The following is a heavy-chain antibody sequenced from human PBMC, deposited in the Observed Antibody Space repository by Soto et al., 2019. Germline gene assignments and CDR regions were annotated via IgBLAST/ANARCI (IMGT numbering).Heavy chain of an antibody. J-gene: IGHJ3*02. V-gene: IGHV4-61*01. CDR1: GGSVSSTSYY. CDR2: IHYSGST. D-gene: IGHD3-10*01. CDR3: AREPMVRAAHGFDI. Sequence: SETLSLTCTVSGGSVSSTSYYWTWIRQPPGKGLEWIGYIHYSGSTNYNPSLQSRVTISVDTSKNHFSLELTSVTAADTAVYYCAREPMVRAAHGFDIWGQGTMVTVSS.